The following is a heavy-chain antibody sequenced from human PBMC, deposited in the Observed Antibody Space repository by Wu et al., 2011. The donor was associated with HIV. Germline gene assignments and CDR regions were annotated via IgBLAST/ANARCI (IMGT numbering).Heavy chain of an antibody. Sequence: RQALDKGLMDGTIXPFWSTNYAQKFQGRVTMIADESTNTVYMELTSLKSQDTAIYFCAKEFAPWYFDLWGGGTLVTVSS. CDR3: AKEFAPWYFDL. J-gene: IGHJ2*01. V-gene: IGHV1-69*11. CDR2: XPFWST.